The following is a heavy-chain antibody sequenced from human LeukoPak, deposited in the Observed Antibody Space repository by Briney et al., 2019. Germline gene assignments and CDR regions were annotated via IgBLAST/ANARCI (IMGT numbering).Heavy chain of an antibody. CDR2: INPNSGGT. Sequence: GSVKVSCKASGYTFTGYYMHWVRQAPGQGLEWMGWINPNSGGTNYAQKFQGRVTMTRDTSISTAYMELSRLRSDDTAVCYCARDATAMVDFDYWGQGTLVTVSS. CDR1: GYTFTGYY. J-gene: IGHJ4*02. CDR3: ARDATAMVDFDY. D-gene: IGHD5-18*01. V-gene: IGHV1-2*02.